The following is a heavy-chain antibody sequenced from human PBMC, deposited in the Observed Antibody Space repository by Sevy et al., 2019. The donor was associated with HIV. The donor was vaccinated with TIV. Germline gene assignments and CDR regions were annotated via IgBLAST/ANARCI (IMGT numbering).Heavy chain of an antibody. J-gene: IGHJ6*03. D-gene: IGHD3-16*01. Sequence: GGSLRLSCAASGFTFSNAWMSWVRQAPGMGLEWVGRIKSKTDGGTTDYAAPVKGRFTISRDDSKNTLYLQMNSLKTEDTAVYYCTTSLDYYYYMDVWGKGTTVTVSS. CDR1: GFTFSNAW. CDR3: TTSLDYYYYMDV. CDR2: IKSKTDGGTT. V-gene: IGHV3-15*01.